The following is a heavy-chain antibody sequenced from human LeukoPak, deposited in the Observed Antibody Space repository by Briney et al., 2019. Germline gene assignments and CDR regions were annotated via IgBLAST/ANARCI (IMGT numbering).Heavy chain of an antibody. CDR2: IYYSGST. J-gene: IGHJ4*02. CDR3: ARAGAYCGGDCFKPFDY. CDR1: GGSISSYY. D-gene: IGHD2-21*02. V-gene: IGHV4-59*01. Sequence: PSETLSLTCTVSGGSISSYYWSWIRQPPGKGLEWIGYIYYSGSTNYNPSLKSRVTLSVDTSKNQFSLKLSSVTAADTAVYYCARAGAYCGGDCFKPFDYWGQGTLVTVSS.